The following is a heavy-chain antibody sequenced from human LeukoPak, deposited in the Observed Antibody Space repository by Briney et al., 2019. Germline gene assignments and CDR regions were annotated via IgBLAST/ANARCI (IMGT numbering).Heavy chain of an antibody. V-gene: IGHV4-34*01. D-gene: IGHD3-16*02. CDR2: INHSGST. CDR3: ARARVWGSYRSGLLDY. CDR1: GGSFSGYY. Sequence: PSETLSLTCAVYGGSFSGYYWSWIRQPPGKGLEWIGEINHSGSTNYNPSLKSRVTISVDTPKNQFSLKPSSVTAADTAVYYCARARVWGSYRSGLLDYWGQGTLVTVSS. J-gene: IGHJ4*02.